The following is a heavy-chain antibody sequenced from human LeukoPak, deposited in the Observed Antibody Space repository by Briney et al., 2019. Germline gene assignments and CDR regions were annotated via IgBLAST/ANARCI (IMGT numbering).Heavy chain of an antibody. CDR1: GGSISSYY. Sequence: PSETLSLTCTVSGGSISSYYWSWIRQPPGKGLEWIGYIYYSGSTNYNPSLKSRVTISVDTSKNQFSLKLSSVTAADTAVYYCARDRLPSSPQGSRWFDPWGQGTLVTVS. V-gene: IGHV4-59*01. CDR3: ARDRLPSSPQGSRWFDP. D-gene: IGHD5-18*01. CDR2: IYYSGST. J-gene: IGHJ5*02.